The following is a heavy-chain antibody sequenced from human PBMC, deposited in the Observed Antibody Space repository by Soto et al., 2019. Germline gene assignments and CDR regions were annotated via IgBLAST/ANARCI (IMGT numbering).Heavy chain of an antibody. J-gene: IGHJ4*02. D-gene: IGHD3-10*01. Sequence: EVQLLESGGGLVQPGGSLRLSFAASGFTFSSYAMSWVRQAPGKGLEWVSAISGSGGSTYYADSVKGRFTIARDNSKNTLYLQMNSLIAEDTAVYYCANHMVRGVNDDYWGQGTLVTVSS. V-gene: IGHV3-23*01. CDR1: GFTFSSYA. CDR3: ANHMVRGVNDDY. CDR2: ISGSGGST.